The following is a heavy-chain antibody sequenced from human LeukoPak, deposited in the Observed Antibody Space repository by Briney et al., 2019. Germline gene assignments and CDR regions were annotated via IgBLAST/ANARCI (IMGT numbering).Heavy chain of an antibody. V-gene: IGHV1-18*04. D-gene: IGHD6-13*01. Sequence: ASVKVSCKASGYTFTTYYMHWVRQAPGQGLEWMGWISAYNGNTNYAQKLQGRVTMTTDTSTSTAYMELRSLRSDDTAVYYCALAGTGGNWFDPWGQGTLVTVSS. CDR1: GYTFTTYY. CDR2: ISAYNGNT. J-gene: IGHJ5*02. CDR3: ALAGTGGNWFDP.